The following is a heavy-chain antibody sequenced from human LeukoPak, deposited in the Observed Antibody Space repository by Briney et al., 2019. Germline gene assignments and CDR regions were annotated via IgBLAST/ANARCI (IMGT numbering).Heavy chain of an antibody. V-gene: IGHV3-66*01. CDR3: ATTYDDAFDI. J-gene: IGHJ3*02. CDR2: IYSGGST. D-gene: IGHD2-21*01. CDR1: GFTVSSNY. Sequence: GGSLRLSCAASGFTVSSNYMSWVRQAPGKGLEWVSVIYSGGSTYYADSVKGRFTISRDNSKNTLYLQMNSLRAEDTGVYYCATTYDDAFDIWGQGTMVTVSS.